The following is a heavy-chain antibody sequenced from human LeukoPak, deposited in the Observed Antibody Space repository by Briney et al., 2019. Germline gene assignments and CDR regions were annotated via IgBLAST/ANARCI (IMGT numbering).Heavy chain of an antibody. D-gene: IGHD3-22*01. V-gene: IGHV1-2*04. CDR2: INPNSGGT. Sequence: ASVKVSCKASGYTFTGYYMHWVRQAPGQGLEWMGWINPNSGGTNYAQKFQGWVTTTRDTSISTAYMELSRLRSGDTAVYYCARATYDSSGYYSGEFDYWGQGTLVTVSS. J-gene: IGHJ4*02. CDR3: ARATYDSSGYYSGEFDY. CDR1: GYTFTGYY.